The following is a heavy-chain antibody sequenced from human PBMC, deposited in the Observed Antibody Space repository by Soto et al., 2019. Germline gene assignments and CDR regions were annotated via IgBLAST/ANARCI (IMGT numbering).Heavy chain of an antibody. J-gene: IGHJ5*02. V-gene: IGHV1-3*01. D-gene: IGHD3-3*01. Sequence: ASVKVSCKASGGTFSSYAISWVRQAPGQGLEWMGWINAGNGNTKYSQKFQGRVTITRDTSASTAYMELSSLRSEDTAVYYCARGNYDFWSGPSNWFDPWGQGTLVTVSS. CDR1: GGTFSSYA. CDR2: INAGNGNT. CDR3: ARGNYDFWSGPSNWFDP.